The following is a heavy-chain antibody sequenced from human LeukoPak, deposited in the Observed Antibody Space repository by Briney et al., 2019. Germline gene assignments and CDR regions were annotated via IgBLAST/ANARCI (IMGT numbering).Heavy chain of an antibody. Sequence: GGSLRLSCAASGFTFSSYAMSWVRQAPGKGLEWVAIISYNANNQYYADSVKGRFTISRDNSKNTLYLQMNSLRTEDTAVYYCAKPRVCSGHDCAFDHWGQGTLVTVSS. D-gene: IGHD5-12*01. CDR2: ISYNANNQ. CDR3: AKPRVCSGHDCAFDH. J-gene: IGHJ4*02. CDR1: GFTFSSYA. V-gene: IGHV3-30*18.